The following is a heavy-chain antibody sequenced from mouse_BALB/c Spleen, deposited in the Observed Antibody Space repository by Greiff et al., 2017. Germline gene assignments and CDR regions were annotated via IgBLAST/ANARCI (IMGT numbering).Heavy chain of an antibody. CDR1: GFTFSSYA. CDR2: ISSGGST. V-gene: IGHV5-6-5*01. Sequence: EVQLVESGGGLVKPGGSLKLSCAASGFTFSSYAMSWVRQTPEKRLEWVASISSGGSTYYPDSVKGRFTISRDNARNILYLQMSSLRSEDTAMYYCARGNDYDAMDYWGQGTSVTVSS. J-gene: IGHJ4*01. CDR3: ARGNDYDAMDY.